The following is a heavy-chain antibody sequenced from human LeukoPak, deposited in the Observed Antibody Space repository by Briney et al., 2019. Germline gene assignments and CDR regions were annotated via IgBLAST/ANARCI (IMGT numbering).Heavy chain of an antibody. CDR2: LSGSGGTT. CDR3: AKRGVVIRVFLVGFHKEANYFDS. D-gene: IGHD3-10*01. V-gene: IGHV3-23*01. Sequence: GGSLRLSCAVSGITLSNYGMSWVRQAPGKGLEWVAGLSGSGGTTNYADSVKGRFTISRDNPKNTLYLQMNSLRAEDTAIYFCAKRGVVIRVFLVGFHKEANYFDSWGQGVLVTVSS. CDR1: GITLSNYG. J-gene: IGHJ4*02.